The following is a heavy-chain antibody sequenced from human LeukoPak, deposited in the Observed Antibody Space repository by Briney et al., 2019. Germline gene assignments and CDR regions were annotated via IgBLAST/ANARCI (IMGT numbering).Heavy chain of an antibody. J-gene: IGHJ4*02. CDR1: GGSISSGGYY. CDR2: IYYSGST. D-gene: IGHD5-12*01. Sequence: SETLSLTCTVSGGSISSGGYYWSWIRQHPGKGLEWIGYIYYSGSTYYNPSLKSRVTISVGTSKNQFSLKLSSVTAADTAVYYCARENPRGGYPIYWGQGTLVTVSS. CDR3: ARENPRGGYPIY. V-gene: IGHV4-31*03.